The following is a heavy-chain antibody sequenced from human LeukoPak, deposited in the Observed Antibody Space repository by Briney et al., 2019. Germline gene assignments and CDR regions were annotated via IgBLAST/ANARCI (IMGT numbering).Heavy chain of an antibody. V-gene: IGHV1-2*06. Sequence: GASVKVSCKASGYTFTGYYMHWVRQAPGQGLEWMGRINPNSGGTNYAQKFQGRVTMTRDTPISTAYMELSRLRSDDTAVYYCAREGATYYYDSSGYYYFDYWGQGTLVTVSS. CDR1: GYTFTGYY. J-gene: IGHJ4*02. CDR3: AREGATYYYDSSGYYYFDY. D-gene: IGHD3-22*01. CDR2: INPNSGGT.